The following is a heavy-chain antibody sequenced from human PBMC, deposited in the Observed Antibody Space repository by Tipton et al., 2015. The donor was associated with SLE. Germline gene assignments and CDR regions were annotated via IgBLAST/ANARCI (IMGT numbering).Heavy chain of an antibody. CDR3: ARELDTFDI. J-gene: IGHJ3*02. V-gene: IGHV4-31*03. Sequence: TLSLTCTVSGGSISSGRYYCAWIRQHPGKGLEWIGYIYYSGSTYYNPSLESRVTISVDTSKNQFSLKLRSVTAADTAVYYCARELDTFDIWGQGTMVTVSS. CDR1: GGSISSGRYY. CDR2: IYYSGST.